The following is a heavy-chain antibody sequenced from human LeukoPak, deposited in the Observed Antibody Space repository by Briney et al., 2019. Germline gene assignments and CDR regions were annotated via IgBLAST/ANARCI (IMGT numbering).Heavy chain of an antibody. D-gene: IGHD2-15*01. CDR2: INPNSGGT. Sequence: ASVKVSCKASGYTFTGYYMHWVRQAPGQGLEWMGWINPNSGGTNYAQKLQGRVTMTRDTSISTAYMELSRLRSDDTAVYYCARDPPYCSGGSCYLFDYWGQGTLVTVSS. CDR1: GYTFTGYY. J-gene: IGHJ4*02. CDR3: ARDPPYCSGGSCYLFDY. V-gene: IGHV1-2*02.